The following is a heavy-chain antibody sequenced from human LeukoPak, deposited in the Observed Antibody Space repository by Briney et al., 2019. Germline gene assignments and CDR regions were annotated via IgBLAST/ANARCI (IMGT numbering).Heavy chain of an antibody. CDR3: ARDYYDFWSGSGRNGNDYYYYYYMDV. D-gene: IGHD3-3*01. CDR1: GDTFSSYA. Sequence: SVKVSCKASGDTFSSYAISWVRQAPGQGLEWMGGIIPIFGTANYAQKFQGRVTITADESTSTAYMELSSLRSEDTAVYYCARDYYDFWSGSGRNGNDYYYYYYMDVWGKGTTVTVSS. CDR2: IIPIFGTA. J-gene: IGHJ6*03. V-gene: IGHV1-69*01.